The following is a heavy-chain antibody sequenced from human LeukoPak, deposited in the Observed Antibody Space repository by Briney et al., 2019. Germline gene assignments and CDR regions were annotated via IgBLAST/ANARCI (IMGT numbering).Heavy chain of an antibody. CDR2: INPNSGGT. J-gene: IGHJ5*02. CDR1: GYTFTGYY. D-gene: IGHD3-22*01. V-gene: IGHV1-2*02. Sequence: ASVKVSSKASGYTFTGYYINWVRQAPGQGLEWMGWINPNSGGTNYAQKFQGRITMTRDRSISTAYMELSRLRSDDTAVYYCAREIPPYYYDSSSYDNWFDPWGQGTLVTVSS. CDR3: AREIPPYYYDSSSYDNWFDP.